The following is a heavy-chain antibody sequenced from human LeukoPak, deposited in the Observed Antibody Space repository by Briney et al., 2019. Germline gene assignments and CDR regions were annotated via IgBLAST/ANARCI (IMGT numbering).Heavy chain of an antibody. CDR3: ASPPRYDILTGDEVHAFDI. D-gene: IGHD3-9*01. V-gene: IGHV1-18*01. CDR2: ISAYNGNT. Sequence: ASVKVSCKASGYTFTSYGISWVRQAPGQGLEWMGWISAYNGNTNYAQKLQGRVTMTRDTSTSTVYMELSSLRSEDTAVYYCASPPRYDILTGDEVHAFDIWGQGTMVTVSS. J-gene: IGHJ3*02. CDR1: GYTFTSYG.